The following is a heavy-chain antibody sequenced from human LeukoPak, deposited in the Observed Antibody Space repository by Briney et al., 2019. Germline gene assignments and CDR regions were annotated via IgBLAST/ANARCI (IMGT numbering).Heavy chain of an antibody. CDR3: ARDLSGVTGYTYGRGIDY. J-gene: IGHJ4*02. D-gene: IGHD5-18*01. Sequence: GGSLRLSCAASGFTFSNYWMTWVRQAPGKGLEWVANIKKDGSEKYYVDSVKGRFTISRDNAKTSLYLQMNSLRAEDTAVYYCARDLSGVTGYTYGRGIDYWGQGTLVTVSS. CDR2: IKKDGSEK. V-gene: IGHV3-7*01. CDR1: GFTFSNYW.